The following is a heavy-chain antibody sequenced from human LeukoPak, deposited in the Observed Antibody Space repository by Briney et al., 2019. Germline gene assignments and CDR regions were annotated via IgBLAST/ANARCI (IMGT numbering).Heavy chain of an antibody. V-gene: IGHV3-23*01. CDR1: GFTFSSFA. CDR3: AKINGPILTGKLDC. CDR2: FSGSGDIT. Sequence: GGSLRLSCAASGFTFSSFAMSWVRQAPGKRLEWVSTFSGSGDITYYADSVKGRFTISRDNSKNTLYLQMNSLRAEDTAVYYCAKINGPILTGKLDCWGQGALVTVSS. J-gene: IGHJ4*02. D-gene: IGHD3-9*01.